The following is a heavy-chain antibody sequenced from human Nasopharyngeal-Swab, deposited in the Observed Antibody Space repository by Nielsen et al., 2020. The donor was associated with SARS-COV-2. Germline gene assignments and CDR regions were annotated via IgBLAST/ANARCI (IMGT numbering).Heavy chain of an antibody. D-gene: IGHD6-13*01. CDR3: ARRGGTAGSDAFDI. J-gene: IGHJ3*02. V-gene: IGHV5-10-1*01. Sequence: VRQMPGKGLEWMGRIDPSDSYTNYSPSFQGHVTISADKSISTAYLQWSSLKALDTAMYYCARRGGTAGSDAFDIWGQGTMVTVSS. CDR2: IDPSDSYT.